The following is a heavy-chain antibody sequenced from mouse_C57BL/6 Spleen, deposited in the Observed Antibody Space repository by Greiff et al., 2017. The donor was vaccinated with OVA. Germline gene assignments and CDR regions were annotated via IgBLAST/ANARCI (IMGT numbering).Heavy chain of an antibody. CDR2: IDPENGDT. CDR3: THYYGSSYVGYFDY. V-gene: IGHV14-4*01. Sequence: EVQLQQSGAELVRPGASVKLSCTASGFNIKDDYMHWVKQRPEQGLEWIGWIDPENGDTEYASKFQGKATITADTSSNTAYLQLSSLTSEDTAVYYCTHYYGSSYVGYFDYWGQGTTLTVSS. D-gene: IGHD1-1*01. J-gene: IGHJ2*01. CDR1: GFNIKDDY.